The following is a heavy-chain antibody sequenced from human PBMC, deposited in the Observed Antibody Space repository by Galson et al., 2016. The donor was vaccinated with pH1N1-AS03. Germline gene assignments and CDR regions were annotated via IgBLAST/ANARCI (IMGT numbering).Heavy chain of an antibody. CDR3: ARRRAAGGLLPYSWFDP. V-gene: IGHV4-4*07. D-gene: IGHD2-15*01. J-gene: IGHJ5*02. CDR1: GASVSVHS. CDR2: MYSSGRS. Sequence: ETLSLTCTLSGASVSVHSLNWIRLSAAEGLEWIGRMYSSGRSDYSPSLKSRVTVSVDTSTNQFSLRLTSVTAADTATYYCARRRAAGGLLPYSWFDPWGPGTLVIVSS.